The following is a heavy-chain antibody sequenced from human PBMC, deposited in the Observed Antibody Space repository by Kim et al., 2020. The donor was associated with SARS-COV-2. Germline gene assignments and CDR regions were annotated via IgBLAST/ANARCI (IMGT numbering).Heavy chain of an antibody. J-gene: IGHJ6*02. Sequence: GGSLRLSCAASGFTFSSYSMNWVRQAPGKGLEWVSSISSSSSYIYYADSVKGRFTISRDNAKNSLYLQMNSLRAEDTAVYYCARSSTNYYYYGMDVWGQGTTVTVSS. D-gene: IGHD2-2*01. CDR1: GFTFSSYS. CDR3: ARSSTNYYYYGMDV. V-gene: IGHV3-21*01. CDR2: ISSSSSYI.